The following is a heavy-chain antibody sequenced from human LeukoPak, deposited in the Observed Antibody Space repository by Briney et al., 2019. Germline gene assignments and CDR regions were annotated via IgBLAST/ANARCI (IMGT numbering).Heavy chain of an antibody. D-gene: IGHD6-13*01. CDR2: ISGSGGST. V-gene: IGHV3-23*01. CDR1: GFTFRSDA. Sequence: PGGSLILSCAASGFTFRSDAMSWVRQAPGKGLEWVPAISGSGGSTYYAGSGKGRFTISRDNSKNTLYLQMNSLRAQDTAVYYCAKDFVAAAGYFQHWGQGTLVTVSS. CDR3: AKDFVAAAGYFQH. J-gene: IGHJ1*01.